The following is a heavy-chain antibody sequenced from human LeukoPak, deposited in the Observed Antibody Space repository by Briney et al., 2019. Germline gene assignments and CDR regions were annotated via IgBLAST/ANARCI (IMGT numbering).Heavy chain of an antibody. CDR3: AGEAPGGAAAGTVDY. J-gene: IGHJ4*02. Sequence: SETLSLTCAVYGGSFSGYYWSWIRQPPGKGLEWIGEINHSGSTNYNPSLKSRVTISVDTSKNQFSLKLSSVTAADTAVYYCAGEAPGGAAAGTVDYWGQGTLVTVSS. CDR1: GGSFSGYY. D-gene: IGHD6-13*01. CDR2: INHSGST. V-gene: IGHV4-34*01.